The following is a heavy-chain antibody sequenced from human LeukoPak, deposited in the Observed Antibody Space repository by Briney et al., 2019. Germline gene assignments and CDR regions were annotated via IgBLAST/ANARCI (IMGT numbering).Heavy chain of an antibody. V-gene: IGHV4-59*01. CDR1: GGSISIYY. CDR2: IYNSGST. D-gene: IGHD4-23*01. CDR3: ARDAYGGSSPYFDY. Sequence: SETLSLTCTVSGGSISIYYWSWVRQPPGKGLEWIGYIYNSGSTTYNPSLKSRVTISVDTSKNQFSLKLSSVTAADTAVYYCARDAYGGSSPYFDYWGQGTLVTVSS. J-gene: IGHJ4*02.